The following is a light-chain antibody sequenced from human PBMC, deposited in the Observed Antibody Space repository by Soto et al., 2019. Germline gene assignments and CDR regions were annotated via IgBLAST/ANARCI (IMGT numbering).Light chain of an antibody. CDR2: DAS. J-gene: IGKJ5*01. V-gene: IGKV3-11*01. Sequence: ESVFAQAPATLSLSPGERATLSCRASQSVSIYLAWYQQKPGQAPRLLIYDASNRATGIPARFSGSGSGTDFTLTISSLEPEDFAVYYCQQGSNWPPKITFGQGTRLEI. CDR1: QSVSIY. CDR3: QQGSNWPPKIT.